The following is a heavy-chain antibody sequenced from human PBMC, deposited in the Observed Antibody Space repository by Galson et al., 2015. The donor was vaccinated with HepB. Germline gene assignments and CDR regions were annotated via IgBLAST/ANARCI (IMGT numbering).Heavy chain of an antibody. CDR1: GDTFSSTG. CDR2: IVPIFGTA. CDR3: AMEVGAPYSFDY. V-gene: IGHV1-69*13. J-gene: IGHJ4*02. D-gene: IGHD1-26*01. Sequence: SVKVSCKASGDTFSSTGISWLRQAPGQGLEWMGGIVPIFGTANHAQKFRGRVLITADESTSTAYMELNSLRSEDTALYFCAMEVGAPYSFDYWGQGTLVTVSS.